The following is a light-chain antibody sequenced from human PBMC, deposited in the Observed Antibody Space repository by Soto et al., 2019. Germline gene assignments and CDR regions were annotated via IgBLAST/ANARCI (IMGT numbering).Light chain of an antibody. V-gene: IGKV3-15*01. J-gene: IGKJ4*01. CDR2: DAS. Sequence: EIVMTQSPATLSVSPGERATLSCWASQGVFNNLAWYQQKPGQAPRLLIYDASTRATGIPATMSGSGSGTEFTLTISSLESQDFAVYYCQQYYKWPLTFGGGTKVDIK. CDR3: QQYYKWPLT. CDR1: QGVFNN.